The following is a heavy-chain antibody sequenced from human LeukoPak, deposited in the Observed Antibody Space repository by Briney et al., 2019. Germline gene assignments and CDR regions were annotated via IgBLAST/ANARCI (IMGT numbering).Heavy chain of an antibody. V-gene: IGHV3-30*02. CDR3: ARAYFGDLFGWFDP. D-gene: IGHD3-10*01. J-gene: IGHJ5*02. Sequence: GGSQRLSCTGSGFTFSNYGMHWVRQAPGKGLEWVAFIHYDGTNKYYAESVKGRFTISRDDFKNTVSLQMDSLRTEDTAVYFCARAYFGDLFGWFDPWGQGTLVTVSS. CDR1: GFTFSNYG. CDR2: IHYDGTNK.